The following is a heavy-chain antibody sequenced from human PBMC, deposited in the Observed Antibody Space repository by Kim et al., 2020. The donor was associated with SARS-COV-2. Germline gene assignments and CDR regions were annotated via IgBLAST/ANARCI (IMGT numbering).Heavy chain of an antibody. CDR3: ARGSNGGFDI. J-gene: IGHJ3*02. V-gene: IGHV3-11*01. D-gene: IGHD2-8*01. CDR2: TL. Sequence: TLSYADSVKGRFPIYRDNAKNALYLQMNSLRAEDTAVYYCARGSNGGFDIWGQGTMVTVSS.